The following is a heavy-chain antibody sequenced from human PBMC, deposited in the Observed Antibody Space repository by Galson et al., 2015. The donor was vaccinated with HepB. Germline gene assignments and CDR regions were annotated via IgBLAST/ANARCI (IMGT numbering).Heavy chain of an antibody. J-gene: IGHJ4*01. D-gene: IGHD2-8*02. CDR3: ANLLVAGGRGLIDF. V-gene: IGHV3-23*01. CDR1: GFNFKNYA. CDR2: ISGSGEST. Sequence: SLRLSCAASGFNFKNYALTWVRQAPGKGLEWVSGISGSGESTFSADSVKGRFTISRDNSKNTMYLHMSSLRVEDTAVYYCANLLVAGGRGLIDFGGHGTLVAVSS.